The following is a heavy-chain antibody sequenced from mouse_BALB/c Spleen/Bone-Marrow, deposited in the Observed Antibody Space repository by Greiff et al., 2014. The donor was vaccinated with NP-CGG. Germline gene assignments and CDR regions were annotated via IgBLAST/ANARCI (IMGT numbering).Heavy chain of an antibody. CDR3: ARRDGSYFDY. Sequence: VMLVESGAELVRPGTSVKVSCKASGYAFTNYLIEWVKRRPGQGLEWIGMINPGSGGTNYNEKFKGKATLTADKSSSTAYMQLSSLTSDDSAVYFCARRDGSYFDYWGQGTTLTVSS. V-gene: IGHV1-54*01. CDR1: GYAFTNYL. CDR2: INPGSGGT. D-gene: IGHD3-3*01. J-gene: IGHJ2*01.